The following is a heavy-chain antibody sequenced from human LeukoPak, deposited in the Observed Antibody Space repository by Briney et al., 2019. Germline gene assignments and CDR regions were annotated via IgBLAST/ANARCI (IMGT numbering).Heavy chain of an antibody. CDR1: GYTFTGYY. CDR2: INPNSGGT. V-gene: IGHV1-2*02. CDR3: ARNGLQYQTYYFDY. Sequence: ASVKVSCKASGYTFTGYYMHWVRQAPGQGLEWMGWINPNSGGTNYAQKFQGRVTMTRDMSTSTVYMELSSLRSEDTAVYYCARNGLQYQTYYFDYWGQGTLVTVSS. J-gene: IGHJ4*02. D-gene: IGHD4-11*01.